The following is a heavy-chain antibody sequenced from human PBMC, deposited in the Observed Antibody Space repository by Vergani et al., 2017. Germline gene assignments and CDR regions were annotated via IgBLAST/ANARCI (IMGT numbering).Heavy chain of an antibody. CDR1: GFTFSNSD. CDR2: VSWNGSRT. J-gene: IGHJ6*03. V-gene: IGHV3-35*01. D-gene: IGHD6-13*01. CDR3: VRNLIAAAGTYYYYYMDV. Sequence: DVHLAESGGGFFQPGGSLRLSCSASGFTFSNSDMNWVHQAPGKGLEWVSGVSWNGSRTHYADSVKGRFIISRDNSRNTLYLQTNSLRAEDTAVYYCVRNLIAAAGTYYYYYMDVWGK.